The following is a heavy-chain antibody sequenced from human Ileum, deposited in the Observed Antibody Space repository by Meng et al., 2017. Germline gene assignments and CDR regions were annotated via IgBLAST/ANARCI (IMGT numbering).Heavy chain of an antibody. CDR2: INHSGST. CDR1: GGSFSGYY. Sequence: QVQLQQGGAGLLKPAETLSLPCAVYGGSFSGYYWSWIRQPPGKGLEWIGEINHSGSTNYNPSHKSRVTISVDTSKNQFSLKLSSVTAADTAVYYCARQYCSSSSCYLIDDWGHGTLVTVSS. D-gene: IGHD2-2*01. V-gene: IGHV4-34*01. CDR3: ARQYCSSSSCYLIDD. J-gene: IGHJ4*01.